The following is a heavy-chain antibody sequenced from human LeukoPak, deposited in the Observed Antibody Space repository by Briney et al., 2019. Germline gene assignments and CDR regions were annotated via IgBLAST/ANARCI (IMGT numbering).Heavy chain of an antibody. CDR2: ISGSGGST. J-gene: IGHJ4*02. D-gene: IGHD2-15*01. V-gene: IGHV3-23*01. CDR3: AKSLGYCSGGSCY. CDR1: GFTFSSYA. Sequence: GGSLRLSCAASGFTFSSYAMSWVRPAPGKGLEWVSAISGSGGSTYYADSVKGRFTISRDNSKNTLYLQMNSLRAEDTAVYYCAKSLGYCSGGSCYWGQGTLVTVSS.